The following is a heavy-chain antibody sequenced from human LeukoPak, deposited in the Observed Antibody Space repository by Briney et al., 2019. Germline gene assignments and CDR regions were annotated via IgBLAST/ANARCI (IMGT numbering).Heavy chain of an antibody. D-gene: IGHD4-17*01. Sequence: GGSLRLSCAASGFTFSNAWMSWVRQAPGKGLEWVGRIKSKTDGGTTDYAAPVKGRFTISRDDSKNTLYLQMSSLKTEDTAVYYCTTEYTIYGGYANDYWGQGTLVTVSS. CDR3: TTEYTIYGGYANDY. CDR1: GFTFSNAW. CDR2: IKSKTDGGTT. J-gene: IGHJ4*02. V-gene: IGHV3-15*01.